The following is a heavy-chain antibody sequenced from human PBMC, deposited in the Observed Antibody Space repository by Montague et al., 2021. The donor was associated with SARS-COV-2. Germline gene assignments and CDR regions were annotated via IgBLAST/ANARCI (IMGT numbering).Heavy chain of an antibody. CDR3: GRGVVAATPVVDY. CDR1: GDSISSFY. CDR2: IYASGGT. Sequence: SETLSLTCTVSGDSISSFYWNWIRQPAGKGLEWIGRIYASGGTNYNPSLKSRVTMSVDTSKNQFSLKLNSVPAADTAVYYCGRGVVAATPVVDYWGRGTLVTVSS. J-gene: IGHJ4*02. D-gene: IGHD2-15*01. V-gene: IGHV4-4*07.